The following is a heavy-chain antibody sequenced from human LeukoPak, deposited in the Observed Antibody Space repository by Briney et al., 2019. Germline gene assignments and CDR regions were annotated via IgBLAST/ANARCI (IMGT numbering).Heavy chain of an antibody. CDR2: IYTSGST. Sequence: SETLSLTCTVSGGSISSYYWSWIRQPAGKGLEWIGRIYTSGSTNYNPSLKSRVTMSVDTSKNQFSLKLSSVTAADTAVYYCARGGQSRLEPVVDYWGQGTLVTVSS. J-gene: IGHJ4*02. D-gene: IGHD1-1*01. V-gene: IGHV4-4*07. CDR3: ARGGQSRLEPVVDY. CDR1: GGSISSYY.